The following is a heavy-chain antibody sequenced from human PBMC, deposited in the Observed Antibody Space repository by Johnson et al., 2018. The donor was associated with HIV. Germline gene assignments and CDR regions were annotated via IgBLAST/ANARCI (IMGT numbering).Heavy chain of an antibody. CDR3: ARDRFGDSDAFDI. D-gene: IGHD4-17*01. CDR2: ISSSGSTI. J-gene: IGHJ3*02. CDR1: GFTFSDYY. V-gene: IGHV3-11*04. Sequence: QMLLVESGGGLVKPGGSLRLSCAASGFTFSDYYMSWIRQAPGKGLAWFSYISSSGSTIYYADSVKGRFTISRDNAKNTLYLQMNSLRADDTAVYFCARDRFGDSDAFDIWGQGTMVTVSS.